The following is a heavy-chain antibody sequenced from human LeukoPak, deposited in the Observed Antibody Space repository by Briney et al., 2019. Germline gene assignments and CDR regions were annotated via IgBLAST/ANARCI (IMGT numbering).Heavy chain of an antibody. CDR2: IYYSGST. J-gene: IGHJ4*02. CDR1: GGSISSGGYY. V-gene: IGHV4-31*03. Sequence: SQTLSLTCTVSGGSISSGGYYWSWIRQHPGKGLEWIGYIYYSGSTYYNPSLKSRVTISVDTSKNQFSLKLSSVTAADTAVYYCARGKGYDSSGLSQEYYFDYWGQGTPVTVSS. CDR3: ARGKGYDSSGLSQEYYFDY. D-gene: IGHD3-22*01.